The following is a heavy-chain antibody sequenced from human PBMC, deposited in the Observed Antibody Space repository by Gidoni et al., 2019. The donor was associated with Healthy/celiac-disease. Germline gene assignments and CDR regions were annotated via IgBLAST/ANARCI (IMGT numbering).Heavy chain of an antibody. J-gene: IGHJ4*02. D-gene: IGHD3-22*01. CDR3: AKDDDSSGYYYPSLNY. CDR1: GFTFTSYA. Sequence: EVQLLESGGGLVQPGGSLRLSCAASGFTFTSYAMSWVRQAPGKGLEWVSAISGSGGSTYYADSVKGRFTSSRDNSKNTLYLQMTSLRAEDTAVYYCAKDDDSSGYYYPSLNYWGQGTLVTVSS. V-gene: IGHV3-23*01. CDR2: ISGSGGST.